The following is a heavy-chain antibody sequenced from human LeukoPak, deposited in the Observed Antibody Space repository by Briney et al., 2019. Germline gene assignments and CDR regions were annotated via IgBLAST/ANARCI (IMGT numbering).Heavy chain of an antibody. CDR1: GYTFTGYY. CDR3: ARDRGYSYGLYAFDI. D-gene: IGHD5-18*01. J-gene: IGHJ3*02. Sequence: ASVKVSCKASGYTFTGYYMHWVRQAPGQGLEWMGWINPNSGGTNYAQKFQGRVTMTRDTSISTAYMELSRLRSDDTAVYYRARDRGYSYGLYAFDIWGQGTMVTVSS. CDR2: INPNSGGT. V-gene: IGHV1-2*02.